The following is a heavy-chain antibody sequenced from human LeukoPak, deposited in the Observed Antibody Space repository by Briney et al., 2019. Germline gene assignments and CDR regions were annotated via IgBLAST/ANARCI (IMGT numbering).Heavy chain of an antibody. V-gene: IGHV4-39*01. CDR3: ARLGGYNLSRNAFDI. CDR2: AYFSGHK. CDR1: GGSVSSNAYY. D-gene: IGHD5-24*01. J-gene: IGHJ3*02. Sequence: KPSETLSLTCTVSGGSVSSNAYYWGWIRQTPGKGLEWIGNAYFSGHKYYNPSLKSRVTIFVDTSKNEFSLKLSSVTAADTAVYYCARLGGYNLSRNAFDIWGRGTSVTVSS.